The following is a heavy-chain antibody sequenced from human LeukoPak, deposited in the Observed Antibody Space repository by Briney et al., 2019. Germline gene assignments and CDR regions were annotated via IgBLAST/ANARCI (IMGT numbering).Heavy chain of an antibody. J-gene: IGHJ4*02. D-gene: IGHD4-17*01. Sequence: GGSLRLSCAASGFTFSDYTMNWVRQAPGKGLEWVSSISSSSAYIYYADSVKGRFTISKDNAKNSLYLQMNSLRAEDTAVYYCATRRATVTTSYFDYWGQGTLVTVSS. CDR1: GFTFSDYT. V-gene: IGHV3-21*01. CDR2: ISSSSAYI. CDR3: ATRRATVTTSYFDY.